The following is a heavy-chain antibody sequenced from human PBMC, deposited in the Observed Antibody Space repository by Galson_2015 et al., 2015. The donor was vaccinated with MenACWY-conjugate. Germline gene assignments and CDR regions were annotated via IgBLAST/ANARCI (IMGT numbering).Heavy chain of an antibody. D-gene: IGHD5-12*01. J-gene: IGHJ4*02. V-gene: IGHV2-5*02. CDR3: AHGGYDFGHFDY. CDR2: IYWGDGE. CDR1: GFSLTSTGEG. Sequence: PALVKPTQTLTLTCTFSGFSLTSTGEGAGWIRQPPGKALEWLAFIYWGDGERYSPSLKSRLTITKDTSRNQVVLTLANMDHVDTGTYFCAHGGYDFGHFDYWGQGSLVTVSS.